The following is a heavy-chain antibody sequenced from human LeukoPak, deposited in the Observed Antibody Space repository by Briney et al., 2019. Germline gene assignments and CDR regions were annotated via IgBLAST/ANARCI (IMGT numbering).Heavy chain of an antibody. CDR1: GYSISSGYY. CDR2: IYHSGST. CDR3: ARVTGYMVEDFFDY. V-gene: IGHV4-38-2*02. Sequence: RTSETLSLTCTVSGYSISSGYYWGWIRQPPGKGLEWIGSIYHSGSTYYNPSLKSRVTISVDTSKNRFSLKLRYVTAADTAVYYCARVTGYMVEDFFDYWGQGTLVTVSS. J-gene: IGHJ4*02. D-gene: IGHD3-9*01.